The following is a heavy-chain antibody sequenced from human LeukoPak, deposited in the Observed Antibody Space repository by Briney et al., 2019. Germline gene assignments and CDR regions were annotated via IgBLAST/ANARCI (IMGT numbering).Heavy chain of an antibody. J-gene: IGHJ6*02. Sequence: GGSLRLSCAASGFTFSSYSMNWVRQAPGKGLEWVSSISSSSYIYYADSVKGRFTISRDNAKNSLYLQMNSLRAEDTAVYYCARAGRGCSGGSCYYYYGMDVWGQGTTVTVSS. CDR2: ISSSSYI. CDR1: GFTFSSYS. D-gene: IGHD2-15*01. V-gene: IGHV3-21*01. CDR3: ARAGRGCSGGSCYYYYGMDV.